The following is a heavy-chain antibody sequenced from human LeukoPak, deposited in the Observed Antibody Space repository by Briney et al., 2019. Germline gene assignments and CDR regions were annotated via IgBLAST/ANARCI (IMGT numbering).Heavy chain of an antibody. CDR3: ARADYDILTGKRFDH. Sequence: PGGSLRLSCAASGFTFSSYAMSWVRQAPGKGLEWVSAISGSGGSTYYADSVKGRFTISRDNSKNTLYLQMNSLRAEDTAVYYCARADYDILTGKRFDHWGQGTLVTVSS. CDR2: ISGSGGST. V-gene: IGHV3-23*01. D-gene: IGHD3-9*01. CDR1: GFTFSSYA. J-gene: IGHJ4*02.